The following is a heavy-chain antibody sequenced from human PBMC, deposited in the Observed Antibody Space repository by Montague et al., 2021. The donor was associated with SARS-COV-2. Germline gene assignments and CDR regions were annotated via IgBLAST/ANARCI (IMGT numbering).Heavy chain of an antibody. CDR2: INDRGVTNY. CDR1: GESFSGFF. J-gene: IGHJ4*02. CDR3: ARWDPQTLTLIGLRGKSASDY. V-gene: IGHV4-34*01. Sequence: SETLSLTCAVYGESFSGFFWSWIRQPPGKGLEWIAEINDRGVTNYNYNPSLGSRVTISVDTSKSQFSLKLSSVIAADTGVYYCARWDPQTLTLIGLRGKSASDYWGQGTLVTVSS. D-gene: IGHD4-23*01.